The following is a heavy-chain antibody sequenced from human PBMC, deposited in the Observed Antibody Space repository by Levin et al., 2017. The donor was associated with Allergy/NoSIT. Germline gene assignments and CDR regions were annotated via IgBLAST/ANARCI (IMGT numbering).Heavy chain of an antibody. Sequence: SSETLSLTCTVSGGSISSGHYYWSWIRQHPGKGLEWIGHIYYTGPAYYNPSLRGRVTISIDTSEEQFSLKLTYVTAADTAVYYCARIRNAGGKGWFDSWGQGTLVTVSS. CDR2: IYYTGPA. V-gene: IGHV4-31*02. D-gene: IGHD4-23*01. J-gene: IGHJ5*01. CDR3: ARIRNAGGKGWFDS. CDR1: GGSISSGHYY.